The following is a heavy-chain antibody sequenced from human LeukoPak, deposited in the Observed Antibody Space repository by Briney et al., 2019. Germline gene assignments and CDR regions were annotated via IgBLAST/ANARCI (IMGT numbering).Heavy chain of an antibody. CDR3: ARIGYNHYFDY. CDR1: GYTFTDYY. J-gene: IGHJ4*02. V-gene: IGHV1-2*02. D-gene: IGHD5-24*01. CDR2: INPNSGGT. Sequence: GASVKVSRKASGYTFTDYYMHWVRQAPGQGLEWMGWINPNSGGTNYAQKFPGRVTMTRDTSITTAYMELSRLRSDDTAVYYCARIGYNHYFDYWGQGTLVTVSS.